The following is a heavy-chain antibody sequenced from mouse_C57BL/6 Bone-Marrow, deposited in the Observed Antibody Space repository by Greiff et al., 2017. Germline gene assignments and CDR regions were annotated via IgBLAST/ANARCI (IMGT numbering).Heavy chain of an antibody. J-gene: IGHJ4*01. Sequence: QVQLQQSGPELVKPGASVKISCKASGYAFSSSWMNWVKQRPGKGLEWIGRIYPGDGDTNYNGKFKGKATLTADKSSSTAYMQLSSLTSEDSAVYFCASRGYYYAVDYWGQGTSVTVSS. CDR3: ASRGYYYAVDY. D-gene: IGHD3-2*02. CDR2: IYPGDGDT. V-gene: IGHV1-82*01. CDR1: GYAFSSSW.